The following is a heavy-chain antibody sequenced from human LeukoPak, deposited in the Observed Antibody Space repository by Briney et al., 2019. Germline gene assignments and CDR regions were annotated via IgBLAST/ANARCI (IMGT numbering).Heavy chain of an antibody. D-gene: IGHD4-11*01. CDR2: IIPIFGTA. J-gene: IGHJ4*02. CDR1: GGTFSSYA. CDR3: ASCDCYSNYLFWYFDY. V-gene: IGHV1-69*01. Sequence: AASVKVSCKASGGTFSSYAISWVRQAPGQGLEWMGGIIPIFGTAKYAQKFQGRVTITADESTSTAYMELSSLRSEDTAVYYCASCDCYSNYLFWYFDYWGQGTLVTVSS.